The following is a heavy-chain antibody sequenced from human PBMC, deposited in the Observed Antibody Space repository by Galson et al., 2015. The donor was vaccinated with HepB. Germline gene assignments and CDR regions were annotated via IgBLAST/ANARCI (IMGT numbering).Heavy chain of an antibody. CDR2: INTNTGNP. D-gene: IGHD2-8*02. J-gene: IGHJ6*03. Sequence: SVKVSCKASGYTFTSYAMNWVRQAPGQGLEWMGWINTNTGNPTYAQGFTGRFVFSLDTSVSTAYLQISSLKAEDTAVYYCASPLRSWNSTGGQMLYYYYYYMDVWGKGTTVTVSS. CDR1: GYTFTSYA. V-gene: IGHV7-4-1*02. CDR3: ASPLRSWNSTGGQMLYYYYYYMDV.